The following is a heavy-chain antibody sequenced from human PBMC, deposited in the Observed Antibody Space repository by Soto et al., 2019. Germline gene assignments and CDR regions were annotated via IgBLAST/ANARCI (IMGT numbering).Heavy chain of an antibody. CDR3: AGRLTTAASLDY. V-gene: IGHV3-53*01. CDR1: GFTVSNNH. Sequence: VQLVESGGGLLQPGGSLRLSCAASGFTVSNNHMTWVRQAAGKGMELVSFVHGGGSRSYADSVKGRFTIPRDNSKNTLYLQMDSLRAEDTAIYYCAGRLTTAASLDYWGRGTLVTVSS. D-gene: IGHD3-16*01. CDR2: VHGGGSR. J-gene: IGHJ4*02.